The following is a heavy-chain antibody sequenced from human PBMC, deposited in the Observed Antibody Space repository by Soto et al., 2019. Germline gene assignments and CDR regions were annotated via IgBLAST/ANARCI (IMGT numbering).Heavy chain of an antibody. CDR3: ARDQSRDAVYFQH. V-gene: IGHV4-31*03. J-gene: IGHJ1*01. Sequence: SETLSLTCTVSGGSISSGGYYWSWIRQHPGKGLEWIGYIYYSGSTYYNPSLKSRVTISVDTSKNQFSLKLSSVTAADTAVYYCARDQSRDAVYFQHWGQGTLVTVSA. CDR1: GGSISSGGYY. CDR2: IYYSGST.